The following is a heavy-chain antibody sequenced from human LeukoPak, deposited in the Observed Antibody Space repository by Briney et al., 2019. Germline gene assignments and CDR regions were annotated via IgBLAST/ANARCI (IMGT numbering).Heavy chain of an antibody. V-gene: IGHV3-23*01. J-gene: IGHJ4*02. CDR1: GFTFSSYA. CDR2: ISGSGGST. D-gene: IGHD6-19*01. Sequence: GGSLRLSCAASGFTFSSYAMSWVRQAPGKGLEWVSAISGSGGSTYYADSVKGRFTISRDSSKNTLYLQMNGLRAEDTAVYYCAKDAWLAKYYFDYWGQGTLVTVSS. CDR3: AKDAWLAKYYFDY.